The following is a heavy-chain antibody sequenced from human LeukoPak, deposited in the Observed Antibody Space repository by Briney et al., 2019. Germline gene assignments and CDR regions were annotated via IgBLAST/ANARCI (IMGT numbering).Heavy chain of an antibody. J-gene: IGHJ4*02. CDR3: GRGASADSWYGVC. CDR1: GFSFLTYT. CDR2: ISSNGLTN. D-gene: IGHD3-10*01. Sequence: GALLLSCVASGFSFLTYTIHWVRQAPGKGLEGVALISSNGLTNHYTHSVKGRFTTSRDNSENTSYLQMSSLRPEDTAIYYCGRGASADSWYGVCGGQGTLVTVSS. V-gene: IGHV3-30-3*01.